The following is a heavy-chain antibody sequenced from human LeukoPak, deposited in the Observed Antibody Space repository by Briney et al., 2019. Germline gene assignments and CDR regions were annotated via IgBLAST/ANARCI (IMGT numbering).Heavy chain of an antibody. CDR1: GFTFSNYA. CDR3: GKGQNVAAAGVPYDY. CDR2: ITGSGGST. V-gene: IGHV3-23*01. D-gene: IGHD6-13*01. J-gene: IGHJ4*02. Sequence: GGSLRLSCAASGFTFSNYAMSWVRQAPGKGLEWVSAITGSGGSTYYADSVKGRFTISRDNSKNTLYLQMNSLRAEDTAVYYCGKGQNVAAAGVPYDYWGQGTLVTVSS.